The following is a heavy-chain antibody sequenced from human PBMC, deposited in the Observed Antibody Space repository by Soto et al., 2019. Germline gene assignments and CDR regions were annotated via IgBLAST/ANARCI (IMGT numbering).Heavy chain of an antibody. D-gene: IGHD3-22*01. Sequence: GGSLRLSCAASGFTFSSYSIHWVRQAPGKGLEWVTLISYDGSNKYYADSVKGRFTIYRDNSENTLYLQMNNLRGDDTAVYYCARDTSYYDSSGFPPGDFWGQGTLVTVCS. CDR1: GFTFSSYS. V-gene: IGHV3-30*14. CDR2: ISYDGSNK. CDR3: ARDTSYYDSSGFPPGDF. J-gene: IGHJ4*02.